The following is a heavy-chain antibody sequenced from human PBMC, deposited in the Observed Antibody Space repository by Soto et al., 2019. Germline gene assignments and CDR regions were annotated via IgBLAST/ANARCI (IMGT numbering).Heavy chain of an antibody. V-gene: IGHV4-34*01. D-gene: IGHD2-2*01. CDR2: INHSGST. J-gene: IGHJ6*03. CDR3: ARGCSSTSCYYYMDV. Sequence: SETLSLTCAVYGGSFSGYYWSWIRQPPRKGLEWIGEINHSGSTNYNPSLKSRVTISVDTSKNQFSLKLSSVTAADTAVYYCARGCSSTSCYYYMDVWGKGATVT. CDR1: GGSFSGYY.